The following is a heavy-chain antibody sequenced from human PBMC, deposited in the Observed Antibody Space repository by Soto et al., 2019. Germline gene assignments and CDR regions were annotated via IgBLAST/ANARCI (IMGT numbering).Heavy chain of an antibody. D-gene: IGHD6-6*01. CDR1: GYSFTSYW. CDR3: ARHPDIAARPGYFDY. J-gene: IGHJ4*02. V-gene: IGHV5-51*01. Sequence: GESLKISCKGSGYSFTSYWIGWVRQMPGKGLEWMGIIYPGDSDTRYSPSFQGQVTISADKSISTAYLQWSSLKASDTATYYCARHPDIAARPGYFDYWGQGTLVTVSS. CDR2: IYPGDSDT.